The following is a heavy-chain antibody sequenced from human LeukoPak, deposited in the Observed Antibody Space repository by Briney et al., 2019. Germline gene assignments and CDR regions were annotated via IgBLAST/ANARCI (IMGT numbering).Heavy chain of an antibody. Sequence: SETLSLTCAVSGGSMRDYQWSGIRQPPGKGLEWIGHINTNGRTDYNPSLRSRVTISVDTSKNQFSLKLSSVTAADTAVYYCARGSTIFGVVYYFDYWGQGTTVTVSS. V-gene: IGHV4-4*09. D-gene: IGHD3-3*01. J-gene: IGHJ4*03. CDR3: ARGSTIFGVVYYFDY. CDR1: GGSMRDYQ. CDR2: INTNGRT.